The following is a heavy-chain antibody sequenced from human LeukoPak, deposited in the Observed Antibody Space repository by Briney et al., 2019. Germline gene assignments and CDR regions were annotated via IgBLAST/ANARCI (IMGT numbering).Heavy chain of an antibody. CDR2: IIPILGIA. D-gene: IGHD3-22*01. V-gene: IGHV1-69*04. CDR3: ARARRYYYDSSGYYSFDY. J-gene: IGHJ4*02. Sequence: SVNVSCKASGGTFSSYAISWVRQAPGQGLEGMGRIIPILGIANYAQKFQGRVTITADKSTSTAYMELSSLRSEDTAVYYCARARRYYYDSSGYYSFDYWGQGTLVTVSS. CDR1: GGTFSSYA.